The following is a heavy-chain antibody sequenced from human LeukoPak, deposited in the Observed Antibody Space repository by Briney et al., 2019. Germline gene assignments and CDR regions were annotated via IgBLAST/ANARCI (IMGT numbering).Heavy chain of an antibody. D-gene: IGHD2-15*01. CDR3: ARGPREDCSGGSCYSGKIDY. CDR1: GGSISSYY. J-gene: IGHJ4*02. CDR2: INHSGST. V-gene: IGHV4-34*01. Sequence: SETLSLTCTVSGGSISSYYWSWIRQPPGKGLEWIGEINHSGSTNYNPSLKSRVTISVDTSKNQFSLKLSSVTAADTAVYYCARGPREDCSGGSCYSGKIDYWGQGTLVTVSS.